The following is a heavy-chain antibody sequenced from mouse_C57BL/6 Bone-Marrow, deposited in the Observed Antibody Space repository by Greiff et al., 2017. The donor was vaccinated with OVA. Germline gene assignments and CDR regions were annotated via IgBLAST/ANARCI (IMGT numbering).Heavy chain of an antibody. D-gene: IGHD1-1*01. V-gene: IGHV1-82*01. CDR1: GYAFSSSW. J-gene: IGHJ1*03. CDR2: IYPGDGDT. CDR3: AREITTVPYWYFDV. Sequence: QVQLKESGPELVKPGASVKISCKASGYAFSSSWMNWVKQRPGKGLEWIGRIYPGDGDTNYNGKFKGKATLTADKSSSTAYMQLSSLTSEDSAVYFCAREITTVPYWYFDVWGTGTTVTVSS.